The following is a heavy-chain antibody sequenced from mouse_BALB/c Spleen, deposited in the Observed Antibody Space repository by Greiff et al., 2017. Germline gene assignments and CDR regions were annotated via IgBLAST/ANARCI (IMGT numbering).Heavy chain of an antibody. J-gene: IGHJ3*01. CDR3: TRPDYGSSSWFAY. Sequence: EVQLQESGGGLVQPGGSMKLSCVASGFTFSNYWMNWVRQSPEKGLEWVAEIRLKSNNYATHYAESVKGRFTISRDDSKSSVYLQMNNLRAEDTGIYYCTRPDYGSSSWFAYWGQGTLVTVSA. D-gene: IGHD1-1*01. CDR1: GFTFSNYW. CDR2: IRLKSNNYAT. V-gene: IGHV6-6*02.